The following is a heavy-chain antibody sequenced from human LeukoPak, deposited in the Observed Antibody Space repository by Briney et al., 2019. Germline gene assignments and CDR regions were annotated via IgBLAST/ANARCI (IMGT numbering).Heavy chain of an antibody. V-gene: IGHV1-69*04. J-gene: IGHJ5*02. CDR1: GGTFSSYA. CDR2: IIPILGIA. D-gene: IGHD5-24*01. CDR3: ARAGYNYNWFDP. Sequence: SVKVSCKASGGTFSSYAISWVRQAPGQGLEWMGRIIPILGIANYAQKFQGRVTITADKSTSTAYMELSSLRSEDTAVYYCARAGYNYNWFDPWGQGTLATVSS.